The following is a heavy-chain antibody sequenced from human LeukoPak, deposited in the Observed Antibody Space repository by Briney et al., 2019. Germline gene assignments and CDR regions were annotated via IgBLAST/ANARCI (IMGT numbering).Heavy chain of an antibody. CDR2: IRYDGSNK. D-gene: IGHD1-14*01. CDR3: AREGLDRGYFDY. CDR1: GFTFSSYG. Sequence: PGGSLRLSCAASGFTFSSYGMHWVRQAPGKGLEWVAFIRYDGSNKYYADSVKGRFTISRDNSKNTLYLQMNSLRAEDTAVYYCAREGLDRGYFDYWGQGTLVTVSS. V-gene: IGHV3-30*02. J-gene: IGHJ4*02.